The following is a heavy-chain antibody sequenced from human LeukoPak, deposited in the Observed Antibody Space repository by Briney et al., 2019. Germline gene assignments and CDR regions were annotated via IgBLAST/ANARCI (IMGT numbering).Heavy chain of an antibody. D-gene: IGHD3-16*02. CDR2: ISYSGST. CDR3: ARYIWGSYPTFEDY. Sequence: SETLSLTCTVSGGSISSYYWSWIRQPPGKGLEWMGYISYSGSTNYNPSLKSRVTISVDPAKILLSLKLNSVTAADTAVYYCARYIWGSYPTFEDYWGQGSLVTVSS. J-gene: IGHJ4*02. CDR1: GGSISSYY. V-gene: IGHV4-59*01.